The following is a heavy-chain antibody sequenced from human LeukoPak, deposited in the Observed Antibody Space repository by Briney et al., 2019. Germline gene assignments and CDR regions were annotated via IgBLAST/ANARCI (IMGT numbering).Heavy chain of an antibody. CDR1: GGSISNYY. Sequence: SETLSLTCTVSGGSISNYYWTWIRQPPGKGLEWIGYIYYSGSTNYNPSLESRVTISVDTSKKQFSLRLSSATAADTAVYYCARGGYSSSWSLGMDVWGQGTTVTVSS. V-gene: IGHV4-59*08. D-gene: IGHD6-13*01. J-gene: IGHJ6*02. CDR3: ARGGYSSSWSLGMDV. CDR2: IYYSGST.